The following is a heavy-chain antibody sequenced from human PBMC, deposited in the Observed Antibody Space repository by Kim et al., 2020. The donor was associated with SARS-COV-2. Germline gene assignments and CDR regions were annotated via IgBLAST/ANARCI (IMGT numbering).Heavy chain of an antibody. CDR2: ISYDGSNK. V-gene: IGHV3-30*04. D-gene: IGHD6-13*01. CDR1: GFTFSSYA. J-gene: IGHJ6*02. CDR3: ARDRAGNYYYGMDV. Sequence: GGSLRLSCAASGFTFSSYAMHWVRQAPGKGLEWVAVISYDGSNKYYADSVKGRFTISRDNSKNTLYLQMNSLRAEETAVYYCARDRAGNYYYGMDVWGQGTTVTVSS.